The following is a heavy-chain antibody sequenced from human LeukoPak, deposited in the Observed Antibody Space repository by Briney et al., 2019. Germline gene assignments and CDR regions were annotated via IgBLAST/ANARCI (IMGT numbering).Heavy chain of an antibody. V-gene: IGHV1-24*01. Sequence: GASVKVSCKVSGYTLTELSMHWVRQAPGKGLEWMGGFDPEDGETIYAQKFQGRVTMTEDTSTDTAYMELSSLRSEDTAVYYCATAGTGTTSVASNYYYYMDVWGKGTTVTVSS. CDR2: FDPEDGET. CDR1: GYTLTELS. D-gene: IGHD1-7*01. CDR3: ATAGTGTTSVASNYYYYMDV. J-gene: IGHJ6*03.